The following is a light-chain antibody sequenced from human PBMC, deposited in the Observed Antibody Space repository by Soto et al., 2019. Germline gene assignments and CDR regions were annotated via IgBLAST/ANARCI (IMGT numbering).Light chain of an antibody. CDR3: QHYDNSLFT. CDR2: AAS. V-gene: IGKV3-20*01. J-gene: IGKJ2*01. CDR1: QSVSSTY. Sequence: EIVLTQSPGTLSLSPGERATLSCRASQSVSSTYLAWYQQKPGQPPRLLIYAASSRATGIPGRFSGIWSGKDFPLTISRLEPEDFAVYYCQHYDNSLFTFGPGTKLEIK.